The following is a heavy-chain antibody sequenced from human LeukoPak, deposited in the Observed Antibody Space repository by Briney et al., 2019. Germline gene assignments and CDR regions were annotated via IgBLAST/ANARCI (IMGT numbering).Heavy chain of an antibody. CDR3: AKDPMSGRYFYGLSKDYGMDV. Sequence: GGSLTLSCAACGFTFSSFTMRWLRQAPGKGLVGVTIISCGAGSTYYEDSVKGRFTISRDNPKNTLYLQMNSLRAEDTAVYYCAKDPMSGRYFYGLSKDYGMDVGGQGTTVTVSS. D-gene: IGHD3-9*01. CDR2: ISCGAGST. V-gene: IGHV3-23*01. J-gene: IGHJ6*02. CDR1: GFTFSSFT.